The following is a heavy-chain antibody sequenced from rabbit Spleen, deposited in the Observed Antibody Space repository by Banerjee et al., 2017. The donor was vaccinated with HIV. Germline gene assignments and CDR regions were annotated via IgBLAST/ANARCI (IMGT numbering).Heavy chain of an antibody. V-gene: IGHV1S45*01. Sequence: QEQLVESGGGLVKPGGSLTLTCKASGFSFSSSDYICWVRQAPGKGLEWLSCIAGSSSAFTYSATWAKGRFTISKTSSTTVTLQMTRLTAADTATYFCARDTSSSFSSYGMDLWGPGTLVTVS. J-gene: IGHJ6*01. CDR1: GFSFSSSDY. D-gene: IGHD1-1*01. CDR3: ARDTSSSFSSYGMDL. CDR2: IAGSSSAFT.